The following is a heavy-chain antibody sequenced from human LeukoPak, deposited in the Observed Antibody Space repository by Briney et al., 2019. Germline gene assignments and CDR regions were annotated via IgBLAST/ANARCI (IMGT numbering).Heavy chain of an antibody. Sequence: GGSLRLSCVASGFPFSSYAMHWVRQAPGKGLEWVAVISYDGSNKYYADSVKGRFTISRDNSKNTLYLQMNSLRAEDTAVYYCARAAGYFDYWGQGTLVTVSS. J-gene: IGHJ4*02. V-gene: IGHV3-30-3*01. CDR1: GFPFSSYA. CDR2: ISYDGSNK. CDR3: ARAAGYFDY. D-gene: IGHD6-25*01.